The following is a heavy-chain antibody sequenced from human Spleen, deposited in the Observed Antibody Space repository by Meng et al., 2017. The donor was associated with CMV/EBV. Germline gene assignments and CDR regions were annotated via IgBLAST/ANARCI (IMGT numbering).Heavy chain of an antibody. CDR1: GCSCSSYG. CDR2: TNPNSDAN. D-gene: IGHD6-13*01. Sequence: QVQPVESGVEGKEPGAWVNVYCNAAGCSCSSYGSRWVCPAHGQGLEWMGWTNPNSDANRYPQKFKGRVTMTRDTSITTAYMELSRLTSDDTAVYECARDNAGNSFEYWGQGTLVTVSS. J-gene: IGHJ4*02. V-gene: IGHV1-2*02. CDR3: ARDNAGNSFEY.